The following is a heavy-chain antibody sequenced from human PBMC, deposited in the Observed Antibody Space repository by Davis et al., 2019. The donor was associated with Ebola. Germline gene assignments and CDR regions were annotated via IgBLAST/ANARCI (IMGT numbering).Heavy chain of an antibody. CDR2: ISGSGGST. CDR3: ARGDFWSGYYYYYGMDV. V-gene: IGHV3-23*01. D-gene: IGHD3-3*01. J-gene: IGHJ6*02. Sequence: GESLKISCAASGFTFSSYAMSWVRQAPGKGLEWVSAISGSGGSTYYADSVKGRFTISRDNAKNSLYLQMNSLRAEDTAVYYCARGDFWSGYYYYYGMDVWGQGTTVTVSS. CDR1: GFTFSSYA.